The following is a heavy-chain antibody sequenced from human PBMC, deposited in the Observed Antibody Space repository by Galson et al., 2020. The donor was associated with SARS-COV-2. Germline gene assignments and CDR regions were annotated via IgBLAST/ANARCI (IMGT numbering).Heavy chain of an antibody. V-gene: IGHV1-18*01. D-gene: IGHD3-3*01. CDR3: ARAPLRFLEWLSVIYGMDV. CDR2: ISAYNGNT. J-gene: IGHJ6*02. Sequence: ASVKVSCKASGYTFTSYGISWVRQPPGQGHEWMGWISAYNGNTNYAQKLQGRVTMTTDTSTSTAYMELRSLRSDDTAVYYCARAPLRFLEWLSVIYGMDVWGQGTTVTVSS. CDR1: GYTFTSYG.